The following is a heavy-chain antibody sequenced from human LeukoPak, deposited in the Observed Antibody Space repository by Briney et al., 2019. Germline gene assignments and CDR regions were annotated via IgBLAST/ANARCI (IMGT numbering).Heavy chain of an antibody. CDR1: GFTFRNAS. V-gene: IGHV3-15*01. J-gene: IGHJ4*02. Sequence: GGSLRLSCAASGFTFRNASMSWVRQAPGKGLEWVGRIKSKTDGGTTDYAAPVKGRFTISGDDSKNTLYLQMNSLTTEDTAVYFCAHRDTTMVRVDYWDQGTLVTVSS. CDR2: IKSKTDGGTT. D-gene: IGHD5-18*01. CDR3: AHRDTTMVRVDY.